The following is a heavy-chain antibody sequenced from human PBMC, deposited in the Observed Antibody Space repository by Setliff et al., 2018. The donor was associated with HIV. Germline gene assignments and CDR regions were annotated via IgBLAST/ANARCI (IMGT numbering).Heavy chain of an antibody. J-gene: IGHJ5*02. CDR1: GLPFSDYY. CDR3: SNWNTTIDEDA. V-gene: IGHV4-34*01. D-gene: IGHD5-18*01. CDR2: LNHYGHL. Sequence: PSETLSLTCALDGLPFSDYYWNWIRQSPERGLEWIVELNHYGHLNYNSSLRSRVTVSVDTSQPQFSLKMSSVTAADTALYYCSNWNTTIDEDAWGQGTLVTVSS.